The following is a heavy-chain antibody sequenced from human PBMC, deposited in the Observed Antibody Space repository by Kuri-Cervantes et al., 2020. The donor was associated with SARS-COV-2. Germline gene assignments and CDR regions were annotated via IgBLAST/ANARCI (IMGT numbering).Heavy chain of an antibody. CDR3: ARRLRGTTVTNGKLTNFLDL. V-gene: IGHV4-39*01. CDR1: GGSLPSDNYY. Sequence: SETLSLTCSVSGGSLPSDNYYWGWIRQSPGKGLEWIGSIFSNGSPYYNLSLKSRVTISVDTSKNQCSLKLISVTAADTGVYYCARRLRGTTVTNGKLTNFLDLWGQGTMVTVSS. D-gene: IGHD4-17*01. CDR2: IFSNGSP. J-gene: IGHJ3*01.